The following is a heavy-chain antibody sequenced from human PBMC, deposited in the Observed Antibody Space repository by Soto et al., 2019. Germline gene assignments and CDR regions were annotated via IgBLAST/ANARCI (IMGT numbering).Heavy chain of an antibody. D-gene: IGHD2-15*01. CDR2: ISYDGSNK. J-gene: IGHJ5*02. CDR1: GFTFSSYG. CDR3: AKDPGSVVVVAATRWFDP. V-gene: IGHV3-30*18. Sequence: QVQLVESGGGVVQPGRSLRLSCAASGFTFSSYGMHWVRQAPGKGLEWVAVISYDGSNKYYADSVKGRFTISRDNSKNTLYLQMTSLRAEDTAVYYCAKDPGSVVVVAATRWFDPWGQGTLVTVSS.